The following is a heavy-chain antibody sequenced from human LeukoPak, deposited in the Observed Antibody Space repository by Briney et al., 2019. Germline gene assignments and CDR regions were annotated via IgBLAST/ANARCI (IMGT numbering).Heavy chain of an antibody. Sequence: ASVKVSCKASGYTFSNYDINWVRQATGQGLEWIGWMSPNSGNTGYVKKFQGRVTMTEDTSTDTAYMELSSLRSEDTAVYYCATDSSGYSYAPPYFDYWGQGTLVTVSS. J-gene: IGHJ4*02. V-gene: IGHV1-8*01. CDR1: GYTFSNYD. CDR3: ATDSSGYSYAPPYFDY. D-gene: IGHD5-18*01. CDR2: MSPNSGNT.